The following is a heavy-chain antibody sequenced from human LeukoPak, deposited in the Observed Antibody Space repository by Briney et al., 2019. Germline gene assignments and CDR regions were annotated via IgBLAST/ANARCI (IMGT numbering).Heavy chain of an antibody. CDR1: GFTVSSNY. Sequence: GGSLRLSCAASGFTVSSNYMSWVRQAPGKGLEWVSVIYSGGSTYYADSVKGRFTISRDNSKNTLYLQMNSLRAEDTAVYYCAIRYCSSPSCYAQLYYYYYYGMDVGGKGTTVTVPS. CDR3: AIRYCSSPSCYAQLYYYYYYGMDV. CDR2: IYSGGST. V-gene: IGHV3-66*01. D-gene: IGHD2-2*01. J-gene: IGHJ6*04.